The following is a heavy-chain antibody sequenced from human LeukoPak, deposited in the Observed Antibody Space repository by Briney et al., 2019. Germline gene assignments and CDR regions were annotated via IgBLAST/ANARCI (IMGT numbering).Heavy chain of an antibody. CDR1: GYTFTGYY. V-gene: IGHV1-2*02. CDR2: INPNSGGT. Sequence: ASVKASCKASGYTFTGYYMHWVRQAPGQGLEWMGWINPNSGGTNYAQKFQGRVTMTRDTSISTAYMELSRLRSDDTAVYYCAREYDSSGYYYGWFDPWGQGTLVTVSS. D-gene: IGHD3-22*01. CDR3: AREYDSSGYYYGWFDP. J-gene: IGHJ5*02.